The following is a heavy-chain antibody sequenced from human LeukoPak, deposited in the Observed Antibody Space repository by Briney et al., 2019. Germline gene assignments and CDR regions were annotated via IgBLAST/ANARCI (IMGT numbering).Heavy chain of an antibody. V-gene: IGHV3-23*01. Sequence: GGSLRLSCAASGFTFSSYAMSWVRQAPGKGLEWVSTITSGGGSTYYADSVKGRFTISRGNSKNTLYLQMNSLRAEDTAVYYCAKGWWELLLWGQGTLVTVSS. D-gene: IGHD1-26*01. CDR2: ITSGGGST. CDR1: GFTFSSYA. CDR3: AKGWWELLL. J-gene: IGHJ4*02.